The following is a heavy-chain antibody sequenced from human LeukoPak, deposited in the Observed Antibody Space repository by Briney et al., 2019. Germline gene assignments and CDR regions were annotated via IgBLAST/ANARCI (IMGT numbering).Heavy chain of an antibody. CDR1: CRSMSDFY. CDR3: TKGSSYNWNLFDH. Sequence: SEPLSLPCTLSCRSMSDFYWRWIRPPAGKGLEGIGRISASGTTDYNPSLKRRLTMSVDTSKNQVSLRLSSATAADTAMYYCTKGSSYNWNLFDHWGQGDLVTVSS. V-gene: IGHV4-4*07. J-gene: IGHJ4*02. CDR2: ISASGTT. D-gene: IGHD1-20*01.